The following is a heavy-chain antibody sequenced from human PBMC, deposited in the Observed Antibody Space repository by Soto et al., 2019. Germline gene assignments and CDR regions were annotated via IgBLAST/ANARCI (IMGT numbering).Heavy chain of an antibody. D-gene: IGHD5-18*01. CDR3: ARDLDTAIVRRDAFDI. Sequence: PSETLSLTCAVSGGSISSGDYYWSWIRQPPGKGLEWIGYIYYSGSTYYNPSLKSRVTISVDTSKNQFSLKLSSVTAADTAVYYCARDLDTAIVRRDAFDIWGQGALVTVSS. V-gene: IGHV4-30-4*01. CDR2: IYYSGST. CDR1: GGSISSGDYY. J-gene: IGHJ3*02.